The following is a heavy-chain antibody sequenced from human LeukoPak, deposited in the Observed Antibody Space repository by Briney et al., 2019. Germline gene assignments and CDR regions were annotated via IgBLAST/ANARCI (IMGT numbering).Heavy chain of an antibody. D-gene: IGHD3-16*01. J-gene: IGHJ4*02. V-gene: IGHV3-48*04. Sequence: GGSLRLSCAVSGFTFSSYSMNWVRQAPGKGLEWVSYISSSSSTIYYADSVKGRFTISRDNAKNSLYLQMNSLRAEDTAVYYCARDLRSGESYWGQGTLVTVPS. CDR1: GFTFSSYS. CDR2: ISSSSSTI. CDR3: ARDLRSGESY.